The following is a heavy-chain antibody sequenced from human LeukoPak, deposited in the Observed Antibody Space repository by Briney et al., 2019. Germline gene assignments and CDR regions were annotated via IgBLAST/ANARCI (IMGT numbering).Heavy chain of an antibody. D-gene: IGHD2-21*02. CDR2: IWYDGSNK. V-gene: IGHV3-33*01. CDR3: ARGRVGAYCGGDCYPDAFDI. J-gene: IGHJ3*02. CDR1: GFTFSSYG. Sequence: GGSLRLSCAASGFTFSSYGMHWVRHAPGKGLEWGAVIWYDGSNKYYADSAKGRFTISRDNSKNTLYLQMNSLRAEDTAVYYCARGRVGAYCGGDCYPDAFDIWGQGTMVTVSS.